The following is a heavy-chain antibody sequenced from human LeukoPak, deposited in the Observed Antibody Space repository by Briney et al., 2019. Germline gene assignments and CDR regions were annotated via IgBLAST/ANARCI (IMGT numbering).Heavy chain of an antibody. V-gene: IGHV3-23*01. CDR3: AKEDGIVGAKELDY. D-gene: IGHD1-26*01. J-gene: IGHJ4*02. Sequence: GGSPRLSCAASGFIFSRYAMSWVRQAPGKGLEWVSAISGGGDGTYYADSVKGRFSISRDNSKNTLYLQMYSLRAEDTAVYYCAKEDGIVGAKELDYWGQGTLVIVSS. CDR1: GFIFSRYA. CDR2: ISGGGDGT.